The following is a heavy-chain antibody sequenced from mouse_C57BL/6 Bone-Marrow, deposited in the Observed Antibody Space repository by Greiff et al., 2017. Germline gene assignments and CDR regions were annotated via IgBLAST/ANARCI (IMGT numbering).Heavy chain of an antibody. J-gene: IGHJ4*01. CDR1: GYTFTDYY. V-gene: IGHV1-76*01. Sequence: QVQLQQSGAELVRPGASVKLSCKASGYTFTDYYINWVKQRPGQGLEWIARIYPGSGNTYYNEKFKGKATLTAEKSSSTAYMQLSSLTSEDSAVYFGARCYYYAMDYWGQGTSVTVSS. CDR3: ARCYYYAMDY. CDR2: IYPGSGNT.